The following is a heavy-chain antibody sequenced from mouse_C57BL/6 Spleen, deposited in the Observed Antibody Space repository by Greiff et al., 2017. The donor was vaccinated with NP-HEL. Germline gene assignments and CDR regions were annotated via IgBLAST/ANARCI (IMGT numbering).Heavy chain of an antibody. CDR2: IYPGSGST. J-gene: IGHJ3*01. D-gene: IGHD2-4*01. Sequence: QVQLKQSGAELVKPGASVKMSCKASGYTFTSYWITWVKQRPGQGLEWIGDIYPGSGSTNYNEKFKSKATLTVDTSSSTSYMQLSSLTSEDSAVYYCARGNGDYGWFAYWGQGTLVTVSA. V-gene: IGHV1-55*01. CDR3: ARGNGDYGWFAY. CDR1: GYTFTSYW.